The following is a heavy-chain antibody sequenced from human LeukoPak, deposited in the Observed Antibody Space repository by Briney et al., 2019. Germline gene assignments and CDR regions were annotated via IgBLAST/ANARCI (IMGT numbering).Heavy chain of an antibody. CDR3: ARDYRYRADTAMVNYYYYGMDV. Sequence: GGSLRLSCSASGFTFSSYAMHWVRQAPGKGLEYVSAISSNGGSTYYADSVKGRFTISRHNSKNTLYLQMNSLRAEDTAVYYCARDYRYRADTAMVNYYYYGMDVWGQGTTVTVSS. D-gene: IGHD5-18*01. CDR1: GFTFSSYA. CDR2: ISSNGGST. J-gene: IGHJ6*02. V-gene: IGHV3-64*04.